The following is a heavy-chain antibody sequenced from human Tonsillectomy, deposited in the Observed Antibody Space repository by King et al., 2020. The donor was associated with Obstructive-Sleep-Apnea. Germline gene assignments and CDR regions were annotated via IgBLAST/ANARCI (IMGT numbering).Heavy chain of an antibody. Sequence: VQLQQWGAGLLKPSETLSLTCIVYVGSSTTYYWSCIRQPPGKGLEWIGEINHGGSTNYNPSLNTRVTVSVDTSKNQFSLTLTSVTAADTAVYYCVRYEADTSMVDYWGQGTLVTVTS. V-gene: IGHV4-34*01. CDR3: VRYEADTSMVDY. CDR1: VGSSTTYY. D-gene: IGHD5-18*01. J-gene: IGHJ4*02. CDR2: INHGGST.